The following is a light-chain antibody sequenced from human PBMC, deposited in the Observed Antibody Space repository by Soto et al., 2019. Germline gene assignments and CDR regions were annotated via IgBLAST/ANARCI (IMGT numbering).Light chain of an antibody. CDR2: KAS. J-gene: IGKJ1*01. Sequence: DIQMTQSPSTLSASVGDRVTITCRASQNIGSWLDWYQQKPGKAPKLLIYKASSLESGVPSRFSGSGSGTEFTLTISSLQPDDFATYYCQQYYSYPRTFGQGTKVDIK. V-gene: IGKV1-5*03. CDR1: QNIGSW. CDR3: QQYYSYPRT.